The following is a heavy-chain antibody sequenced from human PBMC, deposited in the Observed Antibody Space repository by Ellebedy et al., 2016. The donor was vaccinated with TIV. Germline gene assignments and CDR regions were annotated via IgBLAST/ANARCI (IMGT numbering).Heavy chain of an antibody. CDR1: GFTFSIYN. V-gene: IGHV3-48*04. Sequence: GESLKISCAASGFTFSIYNMNWVRRAPGKGLEWVSYISSSSSTIDYADSVKGRFTISRDNAKNSLYLQMNSLRAEDTAVYYCARDVGSSYDRDSAFDIWGQGTMVTVSS. CDR3: ARDVGSSYDRDSAFDI. D-gene: IGHD3-3*01. CDR2: ISSSSSTI. J-gene: IGHJ3*02.